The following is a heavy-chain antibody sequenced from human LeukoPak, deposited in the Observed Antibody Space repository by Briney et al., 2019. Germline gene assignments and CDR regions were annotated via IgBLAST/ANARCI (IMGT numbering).Heavy chain of an antibody. D-gene: IGHD3-10*01. Sequence: ASVKVSCKASGYTFTSYGISWVRQAPGQGLEWMGWISAYNGNTTYAQKLQGRVTMTTDTSTSTAYMELRSLRSDDTAVYYCARSEYGSGSYYNCYWGQGTLVTVSS. CDR1: GYTFTSYG. CDR2: ISAYNGNT. J-gene: IGHJ4*02. V-gene: IGHV1-18*01. CDR3: ARSEYGSGSYYNCY.